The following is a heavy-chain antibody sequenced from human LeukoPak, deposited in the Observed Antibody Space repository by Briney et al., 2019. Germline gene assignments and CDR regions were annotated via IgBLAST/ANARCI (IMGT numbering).Heavy chain of an antibody. V-gene: IGHV3-21*01. J-gene: IGHJ5*02. Sequence: PGGSLRLSCAASGFTFCTYNMIWVRQAPGKGLEWVSSISSSSNYIYYADSVQGRFTISRDNAKNSLYLQMNSLRADDTAVYYCARGLDPWGQGTLVTVSS. CDR1: GFTFCTYN. CDR2: ISSSSNYI. CDR3: ARGLDP.